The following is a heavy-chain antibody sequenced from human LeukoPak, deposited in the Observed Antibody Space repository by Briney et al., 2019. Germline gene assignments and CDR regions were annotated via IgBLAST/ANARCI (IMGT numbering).Heavy chain of an antibody. Sequence: GGSLRLSCAASGFTFSRYAMSWVRQAPGKGLEWVSAISGGGDNTYYTDSVRGWFTISRDNSKNTLFLQMNSLRAEDTAIYYCAKPVDGASVQRYFQHWGQGTLVTVSS. CDR1: GFTFSRYA. CDR2: ISGGGDNT. V-gene: IGHV3-23*01. CDR3: AKPVDGASVQRYFQH. J-gene: IGHJ1*01. D-gene: IGHD1-1*01.